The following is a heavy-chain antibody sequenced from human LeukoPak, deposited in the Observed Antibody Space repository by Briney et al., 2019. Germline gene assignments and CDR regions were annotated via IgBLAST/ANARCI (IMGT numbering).Heavy chain of an antibody. CDR3: AKASSRYSSSSWFDP. CDR2: ISWNSGSI. CDR1: GFTFDDYA. D-gene: IGHD6-13*01. V-gene: IGHV3-9*01. Sequence: GGSLRLSCAASGFTFDDYAMHWVRQAPGKGLEWVSGISWNSGSIGYADSVKGRFTISRDNAKNSLYLQMNSLRAEDTALYYCAKASSRYSSSSWFDPWGQGTLVTVSS. J-gene: IGHJ5*02.